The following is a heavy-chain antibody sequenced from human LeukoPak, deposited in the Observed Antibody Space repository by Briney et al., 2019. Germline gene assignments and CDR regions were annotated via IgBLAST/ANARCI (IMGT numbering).Heavy chain of an antibody. D-gene: IGHD3/OR15-3a*01. V-gene: IGHV3-74*01. J-gene: IGHJ3*02. CDR3: ARGRTLHGFDI. Sequence: GGSLRLSCVASGFTFSSYWMHWVLQAPGTGLVWVSRVNSDGSGTIYLDSVKSRFTISRDNAKNTLYLQMNSLRADDTAVYYCARGRTLHGFDIWGQGTMVTVSS. CDR2: VNSDGSGT. CDR1: GFTFSSYW.